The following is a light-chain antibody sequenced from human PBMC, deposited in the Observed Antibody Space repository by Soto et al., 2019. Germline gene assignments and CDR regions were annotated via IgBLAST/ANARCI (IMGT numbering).Light chain of an antibody. V-gene: IGLV1-40*02. Sequence: QAVVTQSPLVSGAPGQRVTISCTGSSSNIGAGYDVHWYQQLPGTAPKLLIYDNTNRPSGVPDRFSGSKSGTSASLAITGLQGEDEAEYYCQSYDSSLSGSVFGGGTQLTVL. CDR2: DNT. CDR1: SSNIGAGYD. CDR3: QSYDSSLSGSV. J-gene: IGLJ7*01.